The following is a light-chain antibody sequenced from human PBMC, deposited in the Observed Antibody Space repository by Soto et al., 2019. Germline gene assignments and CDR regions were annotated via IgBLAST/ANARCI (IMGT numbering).Light chain of an antibody. J-gene: IGKJ5*01. Sequence: ESLLTQCRGTLSLSPGERATLSCGASQSVSSRNLAWYQKKHGKAPRLLIYDASTRATGIPARLSGSGSGTDLTITISGMKSEDFEVYSCPQYHHWTITSGQATRLEIK. CDR3: PQYHHWTIT. V-gene: IGKV3D-15*01. CDR2: DAS. CDR1: QSVSSRN.